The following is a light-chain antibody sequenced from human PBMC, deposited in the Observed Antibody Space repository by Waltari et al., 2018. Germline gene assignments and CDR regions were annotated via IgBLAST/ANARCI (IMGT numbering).Light chain of an antibody. CDR1: HTTIGSNT. CDR2: SNN. V-gene: IGLV1-44*01. J-gene: IGLJ2*01. CDR3: AAWDDSLNGVV. Sequence: QSVLTQPPSASGTPGQRVTIPCSGSHTTIGSNTVNWYQQPPGTAPKLLIYSNNQRPSGVPDRFSGSKSGTSASLAISGLQSEDEADYYCAAWDDSLNGVVFGGGTKLTVL.